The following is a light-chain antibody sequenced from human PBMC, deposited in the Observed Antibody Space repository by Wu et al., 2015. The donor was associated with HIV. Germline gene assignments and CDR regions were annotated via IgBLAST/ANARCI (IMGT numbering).Light chain of an antibody. V-gene: IGKV3-15*01. J-gene: IGKJ4*01. CDR2: GAS. Sequence: EIVMTQSPDTLSVSAGERAIVSCRASQSVSSNLAWYQQKPGQAPRLLIFGASTRATGIPARFSGSGSGTDFTLIISKLEPEDFAIYYCYQHGALPRTFGGG. CDR1: QSVSSN. CDR3: YQHGALPRT.